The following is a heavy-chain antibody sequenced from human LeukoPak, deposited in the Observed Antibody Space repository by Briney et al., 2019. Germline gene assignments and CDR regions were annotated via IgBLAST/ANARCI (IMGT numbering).Heavy chain of an antibody. J-gene: IGHJ4*02. D-gene: IGHD4-17*01. CDR1: GFTFNNFG. V-gene: IGHV3-23*01. CDR3: AKDLGVTKDY. CDR2: ISGDGRNT. Sequence: PGESLRLSCAASGFTFNNFGMAWVRQAPGKGPEWVSTISGDGRNTHYADSVKGRFTISRDNSKNTLYLQMNSLRAEDTAVYYCAKDLGVTKDYWGQGTLVTVSS.